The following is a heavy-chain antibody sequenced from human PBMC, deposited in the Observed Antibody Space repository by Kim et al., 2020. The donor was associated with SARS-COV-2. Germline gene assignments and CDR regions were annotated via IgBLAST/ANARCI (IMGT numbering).Heavy chain of an antibody. CDR2: MNPNSGNT. CDR3: ARVKGITIFGVVLKDYMDV. J-gene: IGHJ6*03. CDR1: GYTFTSYD. V-gene: IGHV1-8*01. D-gene: IGHD3-3*01. Sequence: ASVKVSCKASGYTFTSYDINWVRQATGQGLEWMGWMNPNSGNTGYAQKFQGRVTMTRNTSISTAYMELSSLRSEDTAVYYCARVKGITIFGVVLKDYMDVWGKGTTVTVSS.